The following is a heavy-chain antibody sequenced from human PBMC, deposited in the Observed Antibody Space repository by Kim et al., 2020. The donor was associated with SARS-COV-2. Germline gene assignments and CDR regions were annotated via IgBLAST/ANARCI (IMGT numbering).Heavy chain of an antibody. CDR2: IKSKTDGGTT. D-gene: IGHD1-7*01. CDR1: GFTFSNAW. V-gene: IGHV3-15*01. J-gene: IGHJ4*02. Sequence: GGSLRLSCAASGFTFSNAWMSWVRQAPGKGLEWVGRIKSKTDGGTTDYAAPVKGRFTISRDDSKNTLYLQMNSLKTEDTAVYYCTTDLSGELELLFDYWGQGTLVTVSS. CDR3: TTDLSGELELLFDY.